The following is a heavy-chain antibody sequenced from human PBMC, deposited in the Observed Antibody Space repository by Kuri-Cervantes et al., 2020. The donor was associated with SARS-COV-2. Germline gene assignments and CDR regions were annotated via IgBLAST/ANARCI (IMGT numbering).Heavy chain of an antibody. D-gene: IGHD3-16*01. J-gene: IGHJ4*02. CDR1: GFTFDDYA. V-gene: IGHV3-48*03. CDR3: ARAHSMGADN. Sequence: GESLKISCAASGFTFDDYAMHWVRQAPGKGLEWVSSISSSGTTINYADSVQGRFTISRDNAKNSVDLQMISLRADDTAIYFCARAHSMGADNWGQGTLVTVSS. CDR2: ISSSGTTI.